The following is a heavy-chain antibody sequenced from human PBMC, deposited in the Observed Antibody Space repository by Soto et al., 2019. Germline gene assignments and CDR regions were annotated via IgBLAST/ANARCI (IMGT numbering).Heavy chain of an antibody. CDR2: IYYSGST. CDR3: ARDSSGPYDY. J-gene: IGHJ4*02. D-gene: IGHD3-22*01. Sequence: SETLSLTCTVSGGSISSGGYYWSWIRQHPGKGLEWIGYIYYSGSTYYNPSLKSRVTISVDTSKNQFSLKLSSVTAADTAVYYCARDSSGPYDYWGQGTLVTVSS. CDR1: GGSISSGGYY. V-gene: IGHV4-30-4*08.